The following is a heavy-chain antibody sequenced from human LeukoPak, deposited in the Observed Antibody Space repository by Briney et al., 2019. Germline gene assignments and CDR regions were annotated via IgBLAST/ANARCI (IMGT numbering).Heavy chain of an antibody. Sequence: SVNVTRQASGYTFTGYYMHWVRQAPAQGLEWMGWINPNSGGTNYAQKFQDRVTMTRDTSISTAYMELSRLTSDDTAVYYCARDQNFHGSGGYYGIDCWGQGTLVTVSS. CDR1: GYTFTGYY. J-gene: IGHJ4*02. CDR2: INPNSGGT. CDR3: ARDQNFHGSGGYYGIDC. D-gene: IGHD3-22*01. V-gene: IGHV1-2*02.